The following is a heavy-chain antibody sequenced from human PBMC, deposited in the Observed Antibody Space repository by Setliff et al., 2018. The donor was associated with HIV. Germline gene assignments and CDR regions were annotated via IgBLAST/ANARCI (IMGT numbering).Heavy chain of an antibody. CDR2: ISWNSGSI. Sequence: LRLSCAASGFTFDDYAMHWVRQAPGKGLEWVSGISWNSGSIGYADSVKGRFTISRDNAKNSLYLQMNSLRAEDMALYYCARPRGFNYGYFDYWGQGTPVTVSS. V-gene: IGHV3-9*03. J-gene: IGHJ4*02. D-gene: IGHD5-18*01. CDR1: GFTFDDYA. CDR3: ARPRGFNYGYFDY.